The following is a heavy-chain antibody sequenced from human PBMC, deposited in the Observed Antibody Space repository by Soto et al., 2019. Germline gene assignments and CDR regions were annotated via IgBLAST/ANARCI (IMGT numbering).Heavy chain of an antibody. Sequence: QLQLQESGPGLVKPSETLSLTCTVSGGSISSSDFYWGWLRQTPGTGLEFIGSMYYSGTTYYTPSLQSRVTISVDTSKNQFTLKLIAVTAADTAVYSCAVVDSTGNWFDPWGEGALVTVSS. D-gene: IGHD6-25*01. CDR3: AVVDSTGNWFDP. J-gene: IGHJ5*02. CDR1: GGSISSSDFY. CDR2: MYYSGTT. V-gene: IGHV4-39*01.